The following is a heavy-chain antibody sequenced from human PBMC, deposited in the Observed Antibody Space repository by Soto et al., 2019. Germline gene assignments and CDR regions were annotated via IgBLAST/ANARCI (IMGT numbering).Heavy chain of an antibody. Sequence: EVQLVETGGGLIQPGGSLRLSCAASGFTVSSNFMNWVRQVPGKGLEWVSIIYSGGSTYYADSVKGRFTISRDNSKNTLYLQMDSLRAEDTAVYYCARGSRWEISVGYWGLGTLSPSPQ. J-gene: IGHJ4*02. D-gene: IGHD1-26*01. V-gene: IGHV3-53*02. CDR2: IYSGGST. CDR1: GFTVSSNF. CDR3: ARGSRWEISVGY.